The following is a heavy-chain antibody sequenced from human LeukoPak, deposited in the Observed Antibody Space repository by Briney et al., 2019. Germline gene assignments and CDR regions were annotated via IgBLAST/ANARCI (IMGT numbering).Heavy chain of an antibody. J-gene: IGHJ3*02. CDR3: ARDREGGGKRGLRGVIRLDAFDI. D-gene: IGHD3-10*01. Sequence: ASVKVSCKASGYTFTSYAMHWVRQAPGQRLEWMGWINAGNGNTKYSQKFQGRVTITRDTSASTAYMELSSLRSEDTAVYYCARDREGGGKRGLRGVIRLDAFDIWGQGQWSPSLQ. CDR2: INAGNGNT. V-gene: IGHV1-3*01. CDR1: GYTFTSYA.